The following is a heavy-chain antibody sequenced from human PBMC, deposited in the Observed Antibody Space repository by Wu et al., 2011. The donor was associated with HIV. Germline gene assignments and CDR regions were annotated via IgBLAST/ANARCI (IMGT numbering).Heavy chain of an antibody. Sequence: QVQLVQSGPEVKKPGSSVKVSCRASGGSFNDYAISWVRQAPGQGLEWLGRILPMFGSTNYARKFQGRVTITADKSATTVYLELRSLRSEDTAMYYCARSGVSAEYYFYYMNVWGKGTTVTVSS. CDR3: ARSGVSAEYYFYYMNV. CDR2: ILPMFGST. CDR1: GGSFNDYA. V-gene: IGHV1-69*08. D-gene: IGHD2-2*01. J-gene: IGHJ6*03.